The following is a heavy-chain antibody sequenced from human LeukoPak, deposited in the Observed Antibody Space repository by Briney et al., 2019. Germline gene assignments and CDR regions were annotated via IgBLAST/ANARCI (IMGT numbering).Heavy chain of an antibody. J-gene: IGHJ4*02. CDR2: ISGSGDTT. V-gene: IGHV3-23*01. CDR3: ARDSGPRYGPY. CDR1: GFTFSGYV. Sequence: GGSLRLSCAASGFTFSGYVMSWVRQAPGKGLEWVALISGSGDTTKYADSVKGRFTVSRDNSKNTLYLRMNSLRDEDTAVYYCARDSGPRYGPYWGQGTLVTVSS. D-gene: IGHD5-18*01.